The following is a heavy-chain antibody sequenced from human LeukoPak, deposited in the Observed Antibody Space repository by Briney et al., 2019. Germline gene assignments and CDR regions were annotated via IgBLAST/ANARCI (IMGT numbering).Heavy chain of an antibody. V-gene: IGHV4-34*01. Sequence: PSETLSLTCAVYGGSFSGYYWSWIRQPPGKGLEWIGEINHSGSTNYNPSLKSRVTIPVDTSKNQFSLKLSSVTAADTAVYYCARGHYYYYGIDVWGQGTTVTVSS. CDR3: ARGHYYYYGIDV. CDR2: INHSGST. J-gene: IGHJ6*02. CDR1: GGSFSGYY.